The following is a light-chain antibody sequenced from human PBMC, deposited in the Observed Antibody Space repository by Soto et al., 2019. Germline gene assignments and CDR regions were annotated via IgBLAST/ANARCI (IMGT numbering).Light chain of an antibody. V-gene: IGKV2D-29*02. CDR1: QSLLHITGETF. J-gene: IGKJ5*01. CDR3: MQSTQLPPT. Sequence: DVVMTQTPLSLSVAPGQPASMSGKSSQSLLHITGETFLFWYLQKPGQSPQLLIYEVSTRVSGVPDRFSGSGSGTDFTLEISRVETDDVGIYYCMQSTQLPPTFGQGTQLEIK. CDR2: EVS.